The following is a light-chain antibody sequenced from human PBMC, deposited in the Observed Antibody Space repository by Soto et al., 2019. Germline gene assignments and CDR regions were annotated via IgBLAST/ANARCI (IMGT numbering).Light chain of an antibody. CDR3: TSYAGSNNFDV. CDR1: SSDVGGYNY. V-gene: IGLV2-8*01. J-gene: IGLJ1*01. Sequence: QSVLTQPPSASGSPGQSVAISCTGTSSDVGGYNYVSWYQHHPGKAPKLIIYDVSKRPSGVPDRFSGSKSGNTASLTVSGLQAEDEADYYCTSYAGSNNFDVFGTGTKLTVL. CDR2: DVS.